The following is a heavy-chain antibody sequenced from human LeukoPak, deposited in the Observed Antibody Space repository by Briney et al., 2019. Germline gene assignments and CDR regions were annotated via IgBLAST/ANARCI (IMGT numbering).Heavy chain of an antibody. CDR1: GGTFSSYA. J-gene: IGHJ6*02. V-gene: IGHV1-69*13. CDR2: IIPIFGTA. Sequence: GASVKVSCKASGGTFSSYAISWVRQAPGQGLEWMGGIIPIFGTANYAQKFQGRVTITADESTSTAYMELSSLRSEDTAVYYCARDRRVREFYGMDVWGQGTTVTVSS. CDR3: ARDRRVREFYGMDV. D-gene: IGHD3-10*01.